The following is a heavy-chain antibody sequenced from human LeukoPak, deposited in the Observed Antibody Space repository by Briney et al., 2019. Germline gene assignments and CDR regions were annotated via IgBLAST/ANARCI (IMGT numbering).Heavy chain of an antibody. V-gene: IGHV3-23*01. CDR3: TKDKIPDNRWNFDY. D-gene: IGHD1-1*01. CDR2: VLGGGGT. CDR1: GFTFSTYT. J-gene: IGHJ4*02. Sequence: GGPLRLSCAASGFTFSTYTMNWVRQAPGGGLEWVSSVLGGGGTYYPDSVKGRFTISRDNSRNTLYLQMNSLRAEDTAIYYCTKDKIPDNRWNFDYWGQGTLVTVSS.